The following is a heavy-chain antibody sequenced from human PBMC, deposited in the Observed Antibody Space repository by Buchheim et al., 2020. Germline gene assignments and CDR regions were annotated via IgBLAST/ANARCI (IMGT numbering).Heavy chain of an antibody. V-gene: IGHV4-34*01. CDR1: GGSFSGHY. J-gene: IGHJ6*03. Sequence: QVQLQQWGAGLLKPSETLSLTCGVSGGSFSGHYSTWIRQSPGKGLEWIGEMSHRGSPNYNPSLKSRVTISVDTSKNQFSLKLSSVTAADTAVYYCARDRVLTIPPYYYMDVWGKGTT. D-gene: IGHD4-11*01. CDR3: ARDRVLTIPPYYYMDV. CDR2: MSHRGSP.